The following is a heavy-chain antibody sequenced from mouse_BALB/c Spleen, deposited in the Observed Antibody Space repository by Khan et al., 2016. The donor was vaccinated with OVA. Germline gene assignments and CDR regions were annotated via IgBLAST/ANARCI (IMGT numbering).Heavy chain of an antibody. J-gene: IGHJ3*01. CDR3: ASLSNGYDRFAY. Sequence: EVKLLESGPGLVKPSQSLSLTCTVTGYSITSDYAWNWIRQFPGNKLEGMGYISYSGSTTYNPSLKSRISITRDTSKNQFFLQLNSVTTEDTATXYCASLSNGYDRFAYWGQGTLVTVSA. D-gene: IGHD2-2*01. CDR1: GYSITSDYA. V-gene: IGHV3-2*02. CDR2: ISYSGST.